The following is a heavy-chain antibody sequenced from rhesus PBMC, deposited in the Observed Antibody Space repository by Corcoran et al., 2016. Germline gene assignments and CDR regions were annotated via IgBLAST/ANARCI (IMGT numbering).Heavy chain of an antibody. V-gene: IGHV4-106*01. CDR3: ARDGEGHTVLVGRQLWEGDDY. Sequence: QVQLQESGPGLVKPSETLSLTCAVSGGSISSGYYYWSWIRQPPGKGLEWIGYIYGSGGGTNYKPSLKNRVTISIDTAKNHFSLKLSAVTSADTAVYYCARDGEGHTVLVGRQLWEGDDYWGQGVLVTVSS. CDR2: IYGSGGGT. CDR1: GGSISSGYYY. J-gene: IGHJ4*01. D-gene: IGHD2-21*01.